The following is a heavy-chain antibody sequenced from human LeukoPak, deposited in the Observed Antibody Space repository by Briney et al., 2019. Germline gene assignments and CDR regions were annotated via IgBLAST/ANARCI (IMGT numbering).Heavy chain of an antibody. D-gene: IGHD3-22*01. CDR3: AREKTNYYDSSGFDY. J-gene: IGHJ4*02. V-gene: IGHV3-21*01. Sequence: GGSLRLSCAASGFTFSTYSMNWVRQAPGKGLEWVSSIGGSSTSIYYADSVKGRFTISRDNAKSSLYLQMNSLRAEDTAVYYCAREKTNYYDSSGFDYWGQGTLVTVSS. CDR1: GFTFSTYS. CDR2: IGGSSTSI.